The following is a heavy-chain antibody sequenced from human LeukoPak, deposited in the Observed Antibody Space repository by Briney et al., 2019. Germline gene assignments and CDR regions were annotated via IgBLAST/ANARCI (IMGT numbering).Heavy chain of an antibody. V-gene: IGHV3-9*01. CDR1: GFTFDDYA. D-gene: IGHD3-9*01. CDR3: AKDIKPYDILTGYPT. J-gene: IGHJ5*02. Sequence: GGSLRLSCAASGFTFDDYAMHWVRQAPGKGLEWVSGISWNSGSMDYADSVKGRFTISRDNAKNSLYLQMNSLRAEDTALYYCAKDIKPYDILTGYPTWGQGTLVTVSS. CDR2: ISWNSGSM.